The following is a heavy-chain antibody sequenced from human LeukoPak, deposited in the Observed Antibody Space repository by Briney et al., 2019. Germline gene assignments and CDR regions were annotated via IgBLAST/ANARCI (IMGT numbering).Heavy chain of an antibody. V-gene: IGHV3-21*01. CDR3: ARRDFYGLGSNY. D-gene: IGHD3-10*01. Sequence: GGSLRLSCAASGFTFSSYNMNWVRQAPGKGLEWVSSISSRSNYIYLADSLKGRFTISRDNAKNSLYLQMNSLRAEDTAMYYCARRDFYGLGSNYWGQGTLVTVSS. CDR2: ISSRSNYI. CDR1: GFTFSSYN. J-gene: IGHJ4*02.